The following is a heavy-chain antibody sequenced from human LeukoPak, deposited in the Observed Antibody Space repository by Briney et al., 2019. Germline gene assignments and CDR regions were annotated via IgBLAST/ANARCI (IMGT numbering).Heavy chain of an antibody. CDR1: GYSFTSYW. CDR2: IYPGDSDT. J-gene: IGHJ4*02. D-gene: IGHD3-10*01. CDR3: ARLVTENYYGPGSYYIDY. Sequence: PGESLKISCKGSGYSFTSYWIGRVRQMPGKGLEWMGIIYPGDSDTRYSPSFQGQVTISADKSISTAYLQWSSLKASDTAMYYCARLVTENYYGPGSYYIDYWGQGTLVTVSS. V-gene: IGHV5-51*01.